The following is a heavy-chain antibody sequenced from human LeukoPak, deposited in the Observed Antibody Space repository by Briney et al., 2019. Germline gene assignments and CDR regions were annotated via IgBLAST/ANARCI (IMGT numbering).Heavy chain of an antibody. CDR2: IYHSGST. CDR3: ARGWKTSPDIVVVPAAIDAFDI. J-gene: IGHJ3*02. V-gene: IGHV4-30-2*01. Sequence: SETLSLTCTVSGGSISSSGYYWSWIRQPPGKGLEWIGYIYHSGSTYYNPSLKSRVTISVDKSKNQFSLKLSSVTAADTAVYYCARGWKTSPDIVVVPAAIDAFDIWGQGTMVTVSS. D-gene: IGHD2-2*01. CDR1: GGSISSSGYY.